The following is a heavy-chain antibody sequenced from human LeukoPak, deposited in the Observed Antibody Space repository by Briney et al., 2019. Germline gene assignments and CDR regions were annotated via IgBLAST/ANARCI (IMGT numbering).Heavy chain of an antibody. CDR1: GYTFTGYY. CDR3: ARVPLEWELLGLDY. D-gene: IGHD1-26*01. CDR2: INPNSGGT. V-gene: IGHV1-2*02. Sequence: GASVKVSCKASGYTFTGYYMHWVRQAPGQGLEWMGWINPNSGGTNYAQKFQGRVTMTRDTSISTAYMELSTLRSDDTAVYYCARVPLEWELLGLDYWGQGTLVTVSS. J-gene: IGHJ4*02.